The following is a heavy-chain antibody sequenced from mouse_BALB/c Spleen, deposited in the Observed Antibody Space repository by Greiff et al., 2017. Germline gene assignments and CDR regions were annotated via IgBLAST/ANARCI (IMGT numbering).Heavy chain of an antibody. CDR2: INSNGGST. CDR1: GFTFSSYG. J-gene: IGHJ4*01. D-gene: IGHD1-2*01. V-gene: IGHV5-6-3*01. CDR3: ARGGDYGFAMDY. Sequence: DVHLVESGGGLVQPGGSLKLSCAASGFTFSSYGMSWVRQTPDKRLELVATINSNGGSTYYPDSVKGRFTISRDNAKNTLYLQMSSLKSEDTAMDYCARGGDYGFAMDYWGQGTSVTVSS.